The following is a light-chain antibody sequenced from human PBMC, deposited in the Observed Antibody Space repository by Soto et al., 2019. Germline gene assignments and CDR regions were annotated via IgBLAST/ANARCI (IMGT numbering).Light chain of an antibody. CDR1: DMGTKS. V-gene: IGLV3-21*02. J-gene: IGLJ3*02. CDR3: QVWDSSSDWV. CDR2: DDS. Sequence: SYELTQPPSVSVAPGQTARITCEGNDMGTKSVSWFQQKAGQAPVLVVYDDSDRPSGIPERFSGSDSGNTATLTINRVEAGDEADYYCQVWDSSSDWVFGGGTKLTVL.